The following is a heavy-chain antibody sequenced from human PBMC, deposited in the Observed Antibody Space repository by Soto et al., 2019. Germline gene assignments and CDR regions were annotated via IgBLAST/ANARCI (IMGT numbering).Heavy chain of an antibody. D-gene: IGHD4-17*01. CDR3: AKRTVGWYFDL. J-gene: IGHJ2*01. V-gene: IGHV3-23*01. CDR1: GFPFSSYA. CDR2: ISASGGTT. Sequence: GGSLRLSCAASGFPFSSYAMTWVRQAPGKGLEWVSVISASGGTTYYADSVKGRFTMSRDNSKNTLYLQMNSLRAEDTAVYYCAKRTVGWYFDLWGRGTLVTVSS.